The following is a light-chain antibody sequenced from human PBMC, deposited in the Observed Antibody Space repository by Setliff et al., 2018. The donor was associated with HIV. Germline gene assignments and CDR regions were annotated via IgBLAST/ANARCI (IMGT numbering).Light chain of an antibody. CDR2: DVT. CDR3: CSYAGTSTYV. J-gene: IGLJ1*01. V-gene: IGLV2-23*02. CDR1: SSNVGMYKL. Sequence: LTQPASVSGSLGQSITISCTGTSSNVGMYKLVSWYQHHLGKAPKLLIYDVTRRPSGVTHRFSGSKSGNTASLTISGLQAEDEADYYCCSYAGTSTYVFGTGTKVTVL.